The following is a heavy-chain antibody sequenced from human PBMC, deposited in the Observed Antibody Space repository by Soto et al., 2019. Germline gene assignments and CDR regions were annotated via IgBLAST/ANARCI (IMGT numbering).Heavy chain of an antibody. CDR2: IYYSGST. J-gene: IGHJ4*02. V-gene: IGHV4-59*01. CDR1: GGSISSYY. Sequence: SETLSLTCTVSGGSISSYYWSWIRQPPGKGLEWIGYIYYSGSTNYNPSLKSRVTISVDTSKNQFSLKLSSVTAADTAVYYYASSRGYSSSWYLYWGQGTLVTVSS. CDR3: ASSRGYSSSWYLY. D-gene: IGHD6-13*01.